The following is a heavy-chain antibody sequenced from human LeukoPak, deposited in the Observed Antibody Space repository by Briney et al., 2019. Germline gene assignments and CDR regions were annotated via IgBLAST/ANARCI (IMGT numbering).Heavy chain of an antibody. CDR2: ISGSGGST. J-gene: IGHJ5*02. V-gene: IGHV3-23*01. Sequence: GGSLGLSCAASGFTFSSYAMSWVRQAPGKGLEWVSAISGSGGSTYYADSVKGRFTISRDNSKNTLYLQMNSLRAEDTAVYYCAKLPYIVVVPAAIGNWFDPWGQGTLVTVSS. D-gene: IGHD2-2*01. CDR3: AKLPYIVVVPAAIGNWFDP. CDR1: GFTFSSYA.